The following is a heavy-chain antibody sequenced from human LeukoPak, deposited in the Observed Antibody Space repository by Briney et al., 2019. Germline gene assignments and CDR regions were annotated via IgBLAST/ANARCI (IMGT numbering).Heavy chain of an antibody. Sequence: GGSLRLSCAASGFTFSSYGMHWVRQAPGKGLEWVAVISYDGSNKYYADSVKGRFTISRDNSKNTLYLQMNSLRAEDTAVYYCAKDRIVGALYGLDVWGQGTTVTVSS. CDR2: ISYDGSNK. V-gene: IGHV3-30*18. CDR1: GFTFSSYG. D-gene: IGHD1-26*01. J-gene: IGHJ6*02. CDR3: AKDRIVGALYGLDV.